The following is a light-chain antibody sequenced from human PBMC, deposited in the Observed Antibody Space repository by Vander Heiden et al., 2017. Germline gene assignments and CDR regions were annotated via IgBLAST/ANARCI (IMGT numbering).Light chain of an antibody. J-gene: IGLJ1*01. CDR1: STNIGSNT. V-gene: IGLV1-44*01. CDR3: AAWDDSLNGYV. Sequence: HSVLTQPPSASGTPGQRVPIPCSGSSTNIGSNTVNGYQQLTGTAPKLLIYSNNQRPAGVPDRFSGSKSGTTATLAISGLQSEDEADYYCAAWDDSLNGYVFGTGTKVTVL. CDR2: SNN.